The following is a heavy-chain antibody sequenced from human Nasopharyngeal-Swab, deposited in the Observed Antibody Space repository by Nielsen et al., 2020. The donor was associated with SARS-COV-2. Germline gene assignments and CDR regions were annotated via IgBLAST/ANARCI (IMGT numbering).Heavy chain of an antibody. CDR3: ARGYPVTIFGVVTQY. J-gene: IGHJ4*02. Sequence: ASVTVSCKASGYTFPSYYMHWVRQAPGKGLEWMGGFDPEDGETIYAQKFQGRVTMTEDTSTDTAYMELSSLRSEDTAVYYCARGYPVTIFGVVTQYWGQGTLVTVSS. CDR2: FDPEDGET. V-gene: IGHV1-24*01. CDR1: GYTFPSYY. D-gene: IGHD3-3*01.